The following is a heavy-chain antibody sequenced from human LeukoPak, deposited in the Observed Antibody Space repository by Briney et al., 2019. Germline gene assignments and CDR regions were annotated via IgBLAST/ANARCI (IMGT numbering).Heavy chain of an antibody. CDR2: FTAYSGASI. CDR1: GFTFSSYN. D-gene: IGHD5-12*01. Sequence: RPGGSLRLSCTASGFTFSSYNMNWVRQAPGKGLEWVSSFTAYSGASIYYADSVRGRFTISRDNAKNSLYLQINSLRAEDTAVYFCARGTYSGYDSSFDYWGQGTQVTVSS. J-gene: IGHJ4*02. CDR3: ARGTYSGYDSSFDY. V-gene: IGHV3-21*01.